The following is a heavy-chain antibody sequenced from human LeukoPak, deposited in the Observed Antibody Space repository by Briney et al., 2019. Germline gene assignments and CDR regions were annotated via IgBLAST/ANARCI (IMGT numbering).Heavy chain of an antibody. J-gene: IGHJ4*02. Sequence: PGGSLRLSCAASGFTFSSYAMHWVRQAPGKGLEWVAVISYDGSNKYYADSVKGRFTISRDNSKNTLYLQMNSLRAEDTAVYYCAKDLGGQRGYSYGFDYWGQGTLVTVSS. CDR3: AKDLGGQRGYSYGFDY. CDR1: GFTFSSYA. CDR2: ISYDGSNK. V-gene: IGHV3-30*04. D-gene: IGHD5-18*01.